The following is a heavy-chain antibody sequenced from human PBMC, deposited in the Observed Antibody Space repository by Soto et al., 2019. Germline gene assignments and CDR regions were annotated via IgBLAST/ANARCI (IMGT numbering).Heavy chain of an antibody. CDR2: IYYSGST. D-gene: IGHD3-10*01. J-gene: IGHJ6*03. Sequence: SETLSLTCTVSGGSISSYYWSWIRQPPGKGLEWIGYIYYSGSTNYNPSLKSRVTISVDTSKNQFSLKLSSVTAADTAVYYCAGSPYGSGYYYYYYLDVRGKGTTVIVSS. CDR3: AGSPYGSGYYYYYYLDV. V-gene: IGHV4-59*01. CDR1: GGSISSYY.